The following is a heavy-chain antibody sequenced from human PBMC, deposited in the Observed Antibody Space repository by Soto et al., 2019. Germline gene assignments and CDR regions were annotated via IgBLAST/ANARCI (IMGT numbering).Heavy chain of an antibody. V-gene: IGHV1-69*01. Sequence: QAQVVQSGAEVRKPGSSVKLSCKASEGTFNSYAIAWVRQAPGQGLEWMGGIIPYYKTLNYAQKFQDRVTITADDSTNTVYMELSSLRSDDTAVYFCARGASRWYPHFFDSWAQGTLVTASS. CDR3: ARGASRWYPHFFDS. CDR1: EGTFNSYA. J-gene: IGHJ4*02. CDR2: IIPYYKTL. D-gene: IGHD6-13*01.